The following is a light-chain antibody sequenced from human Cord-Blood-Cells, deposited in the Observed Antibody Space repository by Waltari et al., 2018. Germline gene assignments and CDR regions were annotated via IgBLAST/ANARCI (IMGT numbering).Light chain of an antibody. J-gene: IGLJ1*01. V-gene: IGLV2-8*01. CDR2: EVS. Sequence: QSALTQPPSASGSPGQSVTIPRTGTSSDVGGYNYVSWYKQHPGKAPKLMIYEVSKRPSGAPGRFSGSKSGNTASLTVSGLQAEDEADYYGSSYAGSTPYVFGTGTKVTVL. CDR3: SSYAGSTPYV. CDR1: SSDVGGYNY.